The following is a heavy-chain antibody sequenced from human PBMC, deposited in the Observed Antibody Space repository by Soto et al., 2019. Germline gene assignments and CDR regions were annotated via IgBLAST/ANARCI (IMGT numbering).Heavy chain of an antibody. J-gene: IGHJ4*02. CDR1: GGSISSYY. CDR2: FHNSGNP. V-gene: IGHV4-59*08. Sequence: TSETLSLTCTVSGGSISSYYWSWIRQTPGKGVEWIGYFHNSGNPKYSSSLKSRVTISVDTSKNQFSLKLSSVTAADTAVYYCARSRAYYYDSSGLLFDYWGQGTLVTVSS. CDR3: ARSRAYYYDSSGLLFDY. D-gene: IGHD3-22*01.